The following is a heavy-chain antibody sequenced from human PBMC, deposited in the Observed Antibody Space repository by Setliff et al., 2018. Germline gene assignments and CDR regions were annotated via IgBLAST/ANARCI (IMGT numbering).Heavy chain of an antibody. D-gene: IGHD3-22*01. Sequence: SETLSLTCAVSGYSISDGFYWGWIRQSPVKGLEWIGSLFDGGSAYYSPSLKSRASISLDASKNPFALKLTSATAADTAVYYCARDPHYDPTYSLPGHAFDFWGQGIMVTVSS. CDR2: LFDGGSA. CDR1: GYSISDGFY. CDR3: ARDPHYDPTYSLPGHAFDF. V-gene: IGHV4-38-2*02. J-gene: IGHJ3*01.